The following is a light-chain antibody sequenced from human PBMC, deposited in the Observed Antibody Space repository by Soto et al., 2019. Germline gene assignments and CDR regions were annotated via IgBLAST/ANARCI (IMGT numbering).Light chain of an antibody. J-gene: IGKJ1*01. V-gene: IGKV1-5*03. CDR1: QSVSIW. CDR3: QQFNPSPWT. Sequence: QRPQGPASRSPSEADRVTISCRASQSVSIWLAWYQQKPGRAPKLLIYKSSILESGVPSRFSGSGSGTEFTLTISSLQPDDFATYYCQQFNPSPWTFGQGTKVDIK. CDR2: KSS.